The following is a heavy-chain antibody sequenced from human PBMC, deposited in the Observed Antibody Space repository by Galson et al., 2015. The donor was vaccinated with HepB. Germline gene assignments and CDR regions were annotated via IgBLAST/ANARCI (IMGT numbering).Heavy chain of an antibody. CDR2: IYYSGST. D-gene: IGHD2-2*01. J-gene: IGHJ2*01. CDR3: ARLVAYCSSTSCYPGGWYFDL. Sequence: LSLTCTVSGGSISSSSYYWGWIRQPPGKGLEWIGSIYYSGSTYYNPSLKSRVTISVDTSKNQFSLKLSSVTAADTTVYYCARLVAYCSSTSCYPGGWYFDLWGRGTLVTVSP. CDR1: GGSISSSSYY. V-gene: IGHV4-39*01.